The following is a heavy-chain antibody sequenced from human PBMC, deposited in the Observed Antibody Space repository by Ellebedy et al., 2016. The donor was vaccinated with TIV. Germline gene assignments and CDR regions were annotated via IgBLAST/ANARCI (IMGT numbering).Heavy chain of an antibody. D-gene: IGHD3-10*01. CDR1: GGTFSNYA. J-gene: IGHJ5*02. CDR3: ARDEGSGSYLS. V-gene: IGHV1-69*13. CDR2: IIPMFGTA. Sequence: AASVKVSCKASGGTFSNYAISWVRQAPGQGLEWMGGIIPMFGTANYAQKFQGRVTITADEFTSTAYMERSSLRSEDTAVYYCARDEGSGSYLSWGQGTVVTVSS.